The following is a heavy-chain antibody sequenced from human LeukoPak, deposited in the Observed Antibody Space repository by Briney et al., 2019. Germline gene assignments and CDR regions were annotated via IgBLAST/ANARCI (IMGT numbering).Heavy chain of an antibody. J-gene: IGHJ4*02. CDR2: IYYSGST. CDR3: ARGPTLGY. V-gene: IGHV4-59*01. CDR1: GGSISSYY. D-gene: IGHD7-27*01. Sequence: SETLSLTCTVSGGSISSYYWSWIRQPPGKGLEWIGYIYYSGSTNYNPSLKSRVTISVDTSKNQFSLKLSSVTAADTAVYYCARGPTLGYWGQGTLVTVSS.